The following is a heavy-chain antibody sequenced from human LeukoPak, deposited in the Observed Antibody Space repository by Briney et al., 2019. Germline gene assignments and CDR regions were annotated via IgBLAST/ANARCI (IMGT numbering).Heavy chain of an antibody. Sequence: GRSLRLSCAASGFTFSSYAMHWVRQAPGKGLEWVAVISYDGSNKYYADSVKGRFTISRDNSKNTLYLQMNSLRAEDTAVYYCARGRLSGYGPLGYWGQGTLVTVSS. CDR2: ISYDGSNK. V-gene: IGHV3-30-3*01. CDR3: ARGRLSGYGPLGY. D-gene: IGHD5-12*01. CDR1: GFTFSSYA. J-gene: IGHJ4*02.